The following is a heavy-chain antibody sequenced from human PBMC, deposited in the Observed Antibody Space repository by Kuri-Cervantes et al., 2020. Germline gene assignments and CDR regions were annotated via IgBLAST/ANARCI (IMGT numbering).Heavy chain of an antibody. V-gene: IGHV2-5*05. D-gene: IGHD4-17*01. CDR2: FYWDNDK. CDR3: ARTYGDFDY. CDR1: GGSLSTSGVG. Sequence: SGPTLVKPTQTLTLTCTLSGGSLSTSGVGVGWIRQPPGKALEWLALFYWDNDKRYGPPLKSRLTITRDTSKNQVVLIMTNMDPADTATYYCARTYGDFDYWGQGTLVTVSS. J-gene: IGHJ4*02.